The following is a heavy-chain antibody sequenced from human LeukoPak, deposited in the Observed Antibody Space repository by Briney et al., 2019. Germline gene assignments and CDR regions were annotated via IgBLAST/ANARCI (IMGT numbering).Heavy chain of an antibody. CDR1: GFTFSNYW. D-gene: IGHD2-2*01. Sequence: GGSLRLSCAASGFTFSNYWMSWVRQAPGKGLEWVGNIKEDGSEKYYVDSVKGRFTISRDNAKNSLYLQMNSLRAENTAVYYCARVGRRDIVVVPAAIEFDYWGQGTLVTVSS. CDR3: ARVGRRDIVVVPAAIEFDY. V-gene: IGHV3-7*01. CDR2: IKEDGSEK. J-gene: IGHJ4*02.